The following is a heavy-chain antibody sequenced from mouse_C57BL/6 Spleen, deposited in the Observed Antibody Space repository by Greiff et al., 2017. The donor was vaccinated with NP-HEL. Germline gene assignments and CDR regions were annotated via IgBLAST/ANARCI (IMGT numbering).Heavy chain of an antibody. D-gene: IGHD1-1*01. V-gene: IGHV1-19*01. Sequence: EVQLQQSGPVLVKPGASVKMSCKASGYTFTDYYMNWVKQSHGKSLEWIGVINPYNGGTSYNQKFKGKATLTVDKSSSTAYMELNSLTSEDSAVYYCAREFITTVVDWYFDVWGTGPTVTVSS. CDR1: GYTFTDYY. J-gene: IGHJ1*03. CDR2: INPYNGGT. CDR3: AREFITTVVDWYFDV.